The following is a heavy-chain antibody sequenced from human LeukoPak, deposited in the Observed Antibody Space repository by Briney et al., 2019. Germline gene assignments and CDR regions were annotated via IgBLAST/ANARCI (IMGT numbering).Heavy chain of an antibody. V-gene: IGHV3-66*02. Sequence: GGSRRLSCAASGFTVSSNYMSWVRQAPGKGLEWVLVIYSGGSTYYADSVKGRFTISRDNSKNTLYLQMNSLRAEDTAVYYCARGGDYGDYYDAFDIWGQGTMVTVSS. J-gene: IGHJ3*02. CDR1: GFTVSSNY. D-gene: IGHD4-17*01. CDR2: IYSGGST. CDR3: ARGGDYGDYYDAFDI.